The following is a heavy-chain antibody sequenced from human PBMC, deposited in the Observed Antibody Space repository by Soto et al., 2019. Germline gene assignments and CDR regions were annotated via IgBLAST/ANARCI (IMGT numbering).Heavy chain of an antibody. CDR1: GFTFSDYY. J-gene: IGHJ2*01. Sequence: QVQLVESGGGLVKPGGPLRLSCAASGFTFSDYYITWIRQAPGKGLEWVSYISNSGRTIYYAYSVKGRFTITRDNAKNSMYLQMNSLRAEDTGVYYCARKYYDFWGGSSATPHYCFDLWGRGTLVTVSS. CDR2: ISNSGRTI. V-gene: IGHV3-11*01. D-gene: IGHD3-3*01. CDR3: ARKYYDFWGGSSATPHYCFDL.